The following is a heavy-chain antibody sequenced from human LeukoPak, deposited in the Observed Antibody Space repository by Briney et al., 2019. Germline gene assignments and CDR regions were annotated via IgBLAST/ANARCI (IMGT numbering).Heavy chain of an antibody. V-gene: IGHV3-23*01. D-gene: IGHD2-15*01. Sequence: GGSLRLSCAASGFTFSSHCMNWARQAPGKGLEWVSAISGSGGSTYYADSVKGRFTISRDNSKNTLYLQMNSLRAEDSAVYYCARRIPQMSYWYFDLWGRGTLVTVSS. J-gene: IGHJ2*01. CDR1: GFTFSSHC. CDR3: ARRIPQMSYWYFDL. CDR2: ISGSGGST.